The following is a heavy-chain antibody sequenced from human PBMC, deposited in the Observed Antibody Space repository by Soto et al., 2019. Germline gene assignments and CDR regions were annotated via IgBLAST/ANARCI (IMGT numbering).Heavy chain of an antibody. CDR1: GGSISSGVYY. D-gene: IGHD6-6*01. V-gene: IGHV4-30-4*01. J-gene: IGHJ5*02. CDR2: IYYSGST. CDR3: ARVVYSSSKRFLARWFAP. Sequence: PSETLSLTCTVSGGSISSGVYYWSWIRQPPGKGLEWIGYIYYSGSTYYNPSLKSRVTISVDTSKNQFSLKLSSVTAADTAVYYCARVVYSSSKRFLARWFAPRGQGTLVTVS.